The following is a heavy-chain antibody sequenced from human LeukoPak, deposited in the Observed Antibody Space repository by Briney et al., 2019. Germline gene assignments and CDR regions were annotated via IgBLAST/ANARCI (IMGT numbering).Heavy chain of an antibody. CDR2: IVGSGVTT. CDR3: ASDERWIQFNY. Sequence: PGGTLRLSCVASGFTFSNYGMNWVRQAPGKGLEWVSGIVGSGVTTYYADSVKGRFTISRDNSKNTLYLHMNGLRVEDTAIYYCASDERWIQFNYWGQGTLVTVSS. CDR1: GFTFSNYG. J-gene: IGHJ4*02. V-gene: IGHV3-23*01. D-gene: IGHD5-18*01.